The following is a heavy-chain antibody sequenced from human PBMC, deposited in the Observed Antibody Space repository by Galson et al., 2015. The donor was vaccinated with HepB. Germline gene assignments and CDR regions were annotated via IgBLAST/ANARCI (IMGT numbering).Heavy chain of an antibody. CDR3: ARESQPRDYYYYGMDV. CDR2: ISYDGSNK. CDR1: GFTFSSYA. V-gene: IGHV3-30-3*01. Sequence: SLRLSCAASGFTFSSYAMHWVRQAPGKGLEWVAVISYDGSNKYYADSVKGRFTISRDNSKNTLYLQMNSLRAEDTAVYYCARESQPRDYYYYGMDVWGQGTTVTVSS. J-gene: IGHJ6*02.